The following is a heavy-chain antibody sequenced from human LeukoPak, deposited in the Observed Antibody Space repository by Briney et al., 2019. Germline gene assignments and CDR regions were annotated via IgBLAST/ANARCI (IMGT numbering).Heavy chain of an antibody. V-gene: IGHV4-59*01. CDR3: ARSYGGNRWHGFDI. CDR1: GGSMSSYY. J-gene: IGHJ3*02. Sequence: SETLSLTCTVSGGSMSSYYWSWIRQPPGKGREWIGYIYYSGSTNYNPSLKSRVTISVDTSKNQFSLKLSSVAAADTAVYYCARSYGGNRWHGFDIWGQGTMVTVSS. D-gene: IGHD4-23*01. CDR2: IYYSGST.